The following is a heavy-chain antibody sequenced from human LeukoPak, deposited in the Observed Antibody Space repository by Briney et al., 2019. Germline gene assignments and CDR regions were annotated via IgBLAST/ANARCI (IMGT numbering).Heavy chain of an antibody. D-gene: IGHD6-13*01. V-gene: IGHV3-30*18. CDR2: MAYDGSNE. Sequence: WGSLRLSCAASGFTFSSYGMHWVRQVPGKGLEWVAVMAYDGSNEYYADSVKGRFTISRDNSKNTLYLQMNSLRTEDTAVYYCAKDRSSSWSFDYWGQGTLVTVSS. CDR3: AKDRSSSWSFDY. J-gene: IGHJ4*02. CDR1: GFTFSSYG.